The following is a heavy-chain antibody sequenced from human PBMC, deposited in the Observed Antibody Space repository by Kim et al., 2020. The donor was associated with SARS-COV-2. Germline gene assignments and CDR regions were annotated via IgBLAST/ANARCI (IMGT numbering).Heavy chain of an antibody. J-gene: IGHJ4*02. D-gene: IGHD3-22*01. CDR1: GYTLTELS. CDR2: FDPEDGET. V-gene: IGHV1-24*01. CDR3: ATHRATYYYDSSGYYYDY. Sequence: ASVKVSCKVSGYTLTELSMHWVRQAPGKGLEWMGGFDPEDGETIYAQKFQGRVTMTEDTSTDKAYMELSSLRSEDTAVYYCATHRATYYYDSSGYYYDYWGQGTLVTVSS.